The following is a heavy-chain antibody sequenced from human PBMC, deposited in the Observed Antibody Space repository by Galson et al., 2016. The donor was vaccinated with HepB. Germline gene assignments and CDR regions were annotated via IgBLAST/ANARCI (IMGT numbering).Heavy chain of an antibody. Sequence: SETLSLTCTVSGGSIRSSDHYWAWIRQPPGKGLEWVASIYYTGNTYYNPSLMSRATISEDTSKNQFSLEVTSVTAADTAIYYCAKHKIFGVLIASWYFDLWGRGTLVTVSS. J-gene: IGHJ2*01. V-gene: IGHV4-39*01. CDR1: GGSIRSSDHY. D-gene: IGHD3-3*01. CDR2: IYYTGNT. CDR3: AKHKIFGVLIASWYFDL.